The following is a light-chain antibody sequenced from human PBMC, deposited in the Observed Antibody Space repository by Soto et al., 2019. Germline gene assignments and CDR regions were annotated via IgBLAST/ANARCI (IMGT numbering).Light chain of an antibody. CDR2: SAS. J-gene: IGKJ5*01. CDR3: QKFNTAPLT. CDR1: QDISVY. Sequence: DIQMTQSPSSLSASVGDRVTSTCRASQDISVYLAWYQQKPGKVPKLLIYSASTLQSGVPSRFSGSGSGTDLTLTISSLQAEDVATYFCQKFNTAPLTFGQGTRLEIK. V-gene: IGKV1-27*01.